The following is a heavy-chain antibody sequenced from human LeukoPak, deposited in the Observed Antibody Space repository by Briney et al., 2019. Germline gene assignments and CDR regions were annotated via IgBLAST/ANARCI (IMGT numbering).Heavy chain of an antibody. CDR2: IYYSGST. CDR3: ARATPFYESRRGNWFDP. D-gene: IGHD2/OR15-2a*01. Sequence: SETLSLTCTVSGGSISNKYWNWIRQPPGKGLEWIGYIYYSGSTNYNPSLKSRVTISVDKSKNQFSLKLNSVTAADTAVYYCARATPFYESRRGNWFDPWGQGTLVTVSS. V-gene: IGHV4-59*12. J-gene: IGHJ5*02. CDR1: GGSISNKY.